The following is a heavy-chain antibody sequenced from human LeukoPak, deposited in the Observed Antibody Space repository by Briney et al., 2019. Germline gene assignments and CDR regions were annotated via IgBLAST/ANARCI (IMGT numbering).Heavy chain of an antibody. V-gene: IGHV4-39*01. J-gene: IGHJ4*02. CDR2: IYYSGST. CDR1: GGPISSSSYY. Sequence: PSETLSLTCTVSGGPISSSSYYWGWIRQPPGKGLEWIGSIYYSGSTYYNPSLKSRVTISVDTSKNQFSLKLSSVTAADTAVYYCARHSPPQLVTFDYWGQGTLVTVSS. D-gene: IGHD6-13*01. CDR3: ARHSPPQLVTFDY.